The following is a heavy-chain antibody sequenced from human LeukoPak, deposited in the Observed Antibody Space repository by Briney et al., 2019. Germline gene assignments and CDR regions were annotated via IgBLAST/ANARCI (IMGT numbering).Heavy chain of an antibody. D-gene: IGHD1-26*01. J-gene: IGHJ4*02. CDR2: INPNSGGT. CDR3: ATADKWEPLDY. CDR1: GYTFTGYY. V-gene: IGHV1-2*02. Sequence: ASVKVSCKASGYTFTGYYIHWVRQAPGQGLEWMGWINPNSGGTNYAQKFQGRVTMTRDTSVSTAYMELRSLRPEDTAVYYCATADKWEPLDYWGQGTLVTVSS.